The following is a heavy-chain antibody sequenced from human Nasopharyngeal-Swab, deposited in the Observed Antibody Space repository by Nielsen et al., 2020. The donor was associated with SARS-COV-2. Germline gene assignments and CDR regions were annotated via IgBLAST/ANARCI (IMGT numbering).Heavy chain of an antibody. D-gene: IGHD3-10*01. Sequence: WIRKPPGKGLEWVSYISSSSSYTNYADAVKGRFTISRDNAKNSLYLQMNSLRAEDTAVYYCARETGRITMVRGVIILDYMDVWGKGTTVTVSS. J-gene: IGHJ6*03. V-gene: IGHV3-11*06. CDR2: ISSSSSYT. CDR3: ARETGRITMVRGVIILDYMDV.